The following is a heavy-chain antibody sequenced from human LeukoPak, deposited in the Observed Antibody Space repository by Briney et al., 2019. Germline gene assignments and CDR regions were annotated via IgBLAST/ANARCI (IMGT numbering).Heavy chain of an antibody. CDR1: GFTFNNYL. D-gene: IGHD3-10*01. J-gene: IGHJ4*02. Sequence: GGSLRLSCVASGFTFNNYLMSWVRQAPGKGLEWVSVLFTGGGHTLYADSVKGRFTISGDNAKNSLYLQMNSLRAEDTAVYYCARDSGLPGYWGQGTLVTVSS. CDR3: ARDSGLPGY. V-gene: IGHV3-23*01. CDR2: LFTGGGHT.